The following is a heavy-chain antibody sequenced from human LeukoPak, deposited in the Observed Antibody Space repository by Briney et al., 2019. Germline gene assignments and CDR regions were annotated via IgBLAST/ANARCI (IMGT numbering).Heavy chain of an antibody. CDR1: GGSISSYY. D-gene: IGHD1-1*01. CDR2: IYYSGST. V-gene: IGHV4-59*08. CDR3: ARHGTPTSSSIDY. Sequence: ETLSLTCTVSGGSISSYYWSWIRQPPGKGLEWIGYIYYSGSTNYNPSLKSRVTISVDTSKNQFSLKLSSVTAADTAVYYCARHGTPTSSSIDYWGQGTLVTVSS. J-gene: IGHJ4*02.